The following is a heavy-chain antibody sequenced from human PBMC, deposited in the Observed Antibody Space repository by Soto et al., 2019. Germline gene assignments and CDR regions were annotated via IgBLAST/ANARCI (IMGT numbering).Heavy chain of an antibody. V-gene: IGHV4-4*07. CDR1: GGSISSYY. Sequence: SETLSLTCTVSGGSISSYYWSCIRQPAGKGLEWIGRIYTSGSTNYNPSLKSRVTMSVDTSKNQFSLKLSSVTAADTAVYYCARVRIAARTGAYGTDVWGQGTKVTVSS. J-gene: IGHJ6*02. CDR3: ARVRIAARTGAYGTDV. CDR2: IYTSGST. D-gene: IGHD6-6*01.